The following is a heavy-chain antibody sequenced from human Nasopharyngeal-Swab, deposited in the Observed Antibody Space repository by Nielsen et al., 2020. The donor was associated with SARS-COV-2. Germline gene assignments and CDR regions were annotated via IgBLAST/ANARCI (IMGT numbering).Heavy chain of an antibody. CDR2: IYYSGRT. CDR3: ATPGIAVVGAFDI. D-gene: IGHD6-19*01. V-gene: IGHV4-39*01. CDR1: GGSISSSSYY. Sequence: SETLSLTCTVSGGSISSSSYYWGWIRQPPGKGLEWIGSIYYSGRTYYNPSLKSRVTISVDTSKNQFSLKLSSVTAADTAVYYCATPGIAVVGAFDIWGQGTMVTVSS. J-gene: IGHJ3*02.